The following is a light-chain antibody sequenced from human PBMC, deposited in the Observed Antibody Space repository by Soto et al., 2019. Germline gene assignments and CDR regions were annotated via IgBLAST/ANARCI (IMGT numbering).Light chain of an antibody. V-gene: IGKV1-5*03. Sequence: DIQMTQSPSTLSASVGDRVTITCRASQSINRWLAWYQQKPGKAPKLLIYKASILEIGVPSRFSGSASGTEFTLTINCLQPDDFATYYCQQYDSYSKTFGQGTKVEIK. CDR2: KAS. CDR1: QSINRW. CDR3: QQYDSYSKT. J-gene: IGKJ1*01.